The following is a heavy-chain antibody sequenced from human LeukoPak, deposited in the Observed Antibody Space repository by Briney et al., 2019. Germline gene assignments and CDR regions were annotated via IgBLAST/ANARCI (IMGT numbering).Heavy chain of an antibody. V-gene: IGHV1-2*02. D-gene: IGHD6-25*01. CDR3: ARGSGDYSYYYYMDV. CDR1: GYTFTGYY. Sequence: ASVKVSCKASGYTFTGYYMHWVRQAPGQGLEWMGWINPNSGGTNSAQKFQGRVTMTRDTSVNTAYMDLSSLRSDDTAVYYCARGSGDYSYYYYMDVWGKGTTVTISS. CDR2: INPNSGGT. J-gene: IGHJ6*03.